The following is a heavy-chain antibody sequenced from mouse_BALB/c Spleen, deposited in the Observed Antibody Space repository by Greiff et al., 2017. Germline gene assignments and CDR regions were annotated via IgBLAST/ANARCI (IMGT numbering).Heavy chain of an antibody. CDR2: ILPGSGST. Sequence: QVQLQQSGAELMKPGASVKISCKATGYTFSSYWIEWVKQRPGHGLEWIGEILPGSGSTNYNEKFNGKATFTADTSSNTAYMQLSSLTSEDSAVYYCARNYGSSYDWFAYWGQGTLVTVSA. J-gene: IGHJ3*01. CDR1: GYTFSSYW. D-gene: IGHD1-1*01. CDR3: ARNYGSSYDWFAY. V-gene: IGHV1-9*01.